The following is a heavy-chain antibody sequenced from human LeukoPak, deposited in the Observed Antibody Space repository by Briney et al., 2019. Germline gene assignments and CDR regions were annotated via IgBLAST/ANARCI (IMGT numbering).Heavy chain of an antibody. J-gene: IGHJ4*02. CDR2: INHSGST. Sequence: SETLSLTCAVYGGSFSGYYWSWIRQPPGKGLEWIGEINHSGSTNYNPSLKSRVTISVDTSKNQFSLKLSSVTAADTAVYYCARDGDGYNLGFDYWGQGTLVTVSS. CDR1: GGSFSGYY. CDR3: ARDGDGYNLGFDY. V-gene: IGHV4-34*01. D-gene: IGHD5-24*01.